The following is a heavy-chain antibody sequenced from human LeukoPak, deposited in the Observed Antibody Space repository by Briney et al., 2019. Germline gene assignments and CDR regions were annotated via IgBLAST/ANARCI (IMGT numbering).Heavy chain of an antibody. CDR1: GFTFSSYG. V-gene: IGHV3-33*01. CDR2: IWYDGSNK. J-gene: IGHJ4*02. Sequence: GGSLRLSCAASGFTFSSYGMHWVRQAPGKGLEGVAVIWYDGSNKYYADSVKGRFTISRDNSKNTLYLQLNSLRAEDTAVYYCAREGASYYDILTGYYRYWGQGTLVNVSS. CDR3: AREGASYYDILTGYYRY. D-gene: IGHD3-9*01.